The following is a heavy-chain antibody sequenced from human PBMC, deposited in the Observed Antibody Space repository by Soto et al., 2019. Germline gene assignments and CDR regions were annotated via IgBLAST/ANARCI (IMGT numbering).Heavy chain of an antibody. CDR3: ARRSSSAYWYFDL. V-gene: IGHV3-7*01. CDR2: IKQDSSEK. D-gene: IGHD6-6*01. CDR1: GFTFSSYW. Sequence: EVQLVESGGGLVQPGGSLRLSCAASGFTFSSYWMSWVRQAPGKGLEWVANIKQDSSEKYYVDSVKGRFTISRDDAKNSLYLQMNSLRAEDTAVYYCARRSSSAYWYFDLWGRGTLVTVSS. J-gene: IGHJ2*01.